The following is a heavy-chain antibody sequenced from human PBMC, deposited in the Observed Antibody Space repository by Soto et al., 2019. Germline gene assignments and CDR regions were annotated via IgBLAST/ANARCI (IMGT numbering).Heavy chain of an antibody. J-gene: IGHJ6*02. D-gene: IGHD3-3*02. CDR3: AKHFSDAWEAGMDV. CDR2: IGGAGNDI. CDR1: GFAFSNFH. V-gene: IGHV3-23*01. Sequence: EMQVLESGGGLVQPGGSLRLSCAASGFAFSNFHMNWVRQAPGKGLQWVATIGGAGNDIHYADSVEGRFTVSRDNSKNTRHLQMDGLRDEDTAIYYWAKHFSDAWEAGMDVWGQGTTVTVSS.